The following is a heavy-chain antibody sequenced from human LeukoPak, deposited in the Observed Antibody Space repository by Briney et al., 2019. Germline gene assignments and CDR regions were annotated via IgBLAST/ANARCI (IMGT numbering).Heavy chain of an antibody. Sequence: GGSLRLSCAAFGFTFRSYWMTWVRQAPGKGLEWVANIKPDESEKYYMDSVKGRFTISRDNAKNSVYLQMNSLRAEDTAVYYCARSPDGMDAWGQGTTVTVSS. V-gene: IGHV3-7*01. J-gene: IGHJ6*02. CDR1: GFTFRSYW. CDR2: IKPDESEK. CDR3: ARSPDGMDA.